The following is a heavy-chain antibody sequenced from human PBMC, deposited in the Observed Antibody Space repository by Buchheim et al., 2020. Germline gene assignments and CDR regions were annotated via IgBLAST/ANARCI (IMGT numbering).Heavy chain of an antibody. CDR3: ASTHRITGTTFFEY. D-gene: IGHD1-20*01. V-gene: IGHV1-69*01. CDR1: GDSFIFKTYA. Sequence: QVQLVQSGAEVKKPGSAVRVSCKTSGDSFIFKTYAINWVRQAPGQGPEWMGGITPLFSAPKYAQRFHDRLTITADESTTSVYMELSSLASEDTAVYYCASTHRITGTTFFEYWGQGTLVTVSS. CDR2: ITPLFSAP. J-gene: IGHJ4*02.